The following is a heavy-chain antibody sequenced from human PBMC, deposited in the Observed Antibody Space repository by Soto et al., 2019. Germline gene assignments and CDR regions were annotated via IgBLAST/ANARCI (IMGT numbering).Heavy chain of an antibody. Sequence: QVQLVQSGAEVRKPGASVKVSCKASGYTFNNYFMHWVRQAPAQGLEWMGVITPSSGSTTYAQRFQGRLTMTRDTPTITVYMELGSLRSEDTAVYFCARDLVPIWNYVGLAPGAQHWFDPWGQGTLVTVSS. CDR1: GYTFNNYF. CDR3: ARDLVPIWNYVGLAPGAQHWFDP. J-gene: IGHJ5*02. V-gene: IGHV1-46*02. CDR2: ITPSSGST. D-gene: IGHD1-7*01.